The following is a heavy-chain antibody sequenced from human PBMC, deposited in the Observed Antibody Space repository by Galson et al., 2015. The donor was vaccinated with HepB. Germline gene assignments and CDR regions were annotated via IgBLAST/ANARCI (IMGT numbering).Heavy chain of an antibody. V-gene: IGHV1-46*01. Sequence: SVKVSCKASGYSFTRYYMHWVRQAPGQGLEWMGIINPSGGSTGYAQKFQGRVTMTRDTSTSTVYMELSSLRSEDTAVYYCARTYSSGPIDYWGQGTLVTVSS. CDR3: ARTYSSGPIDY. D-gene: IGHD6-19*01. J-gene: IGHJ4*02. CDR2: INPSGGST. CDR1: GYSFTRYY.